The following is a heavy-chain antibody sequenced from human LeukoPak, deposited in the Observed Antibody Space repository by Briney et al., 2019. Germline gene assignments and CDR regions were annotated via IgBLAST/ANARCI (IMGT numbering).Heavy chain of an antibody. D-gene: IGHD3-16*01. J-gene: IGHJ6*02. CDR3: ARDLVWARYYGMDV. Sequence: GASVKVSCKASGYTFTGYYMHWVRQAPGQGLEWMGWINPNNGGTNYAQKFQGRVTMTRDTSISTAYMELSRLRSGDTAVYYCARDLVWARYYGMDVWGQGTTVTVSS. V-gene: IGHV1-2*02. CDR2: INPNNGGT. CDR1: GYTFTGYY.